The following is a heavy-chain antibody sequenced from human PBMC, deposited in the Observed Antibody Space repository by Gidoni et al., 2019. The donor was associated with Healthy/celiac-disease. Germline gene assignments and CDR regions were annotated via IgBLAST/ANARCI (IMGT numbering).Heavy chain of an antibody. CDR2: IKSKTDGGTT. Sequence: EVQLVESGGGLVKPGGSLRLSCAHSGFPFRNAWMSWVRQAPGKGLEWVGRIKSKTDGGTTDYAAPVKGRFTISRDDSKNTLYLQMNSLKTEDTAVYYCTTVDYYYYGMDVWGQGTTVTVSS. CDR3: TTVDYYYYGMDV. V-gene: IGHV3-15*01. J-gene: IGHJ6*02. CDR1: GFPFRNAW.